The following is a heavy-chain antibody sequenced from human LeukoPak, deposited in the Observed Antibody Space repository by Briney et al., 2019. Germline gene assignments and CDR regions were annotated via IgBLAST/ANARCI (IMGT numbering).Heavy chain of an antibody. CDR2: IYPGDSDT. D-gene: IGHD1-7*01. J-gene: IGHJ4*02. V-gene: IGHV5-51*01. CDR3: ARLQGLTGTTSDY. Sequence: TVSCKASGGTFSSYAISWVRQMPGKGLEWMGIIYPGDSDTRYSPSFQGQVTISADKSISTAYLQWSSLKASDTAMYYCARLQGLTGTTSDYWGQGTLVTVSS. CDR1: GGTFSSYA.